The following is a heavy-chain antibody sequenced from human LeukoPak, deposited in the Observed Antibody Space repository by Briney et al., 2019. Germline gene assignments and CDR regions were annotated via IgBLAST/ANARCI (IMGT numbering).Heavy chain of an antibody. Sequence: SETLSLTCAVYGGSFSGYYWSWIRQPPGKGLEWIGEINHSGSTNYNPSLKSRVTISVDTSKNQFSLKLSSVTAADTAVYYCARGELGWMSAFDIWGQGTMATVSS. CDR3: ARGELGWMSAFDI. CDR2: INHSGST. J-gene: IGHJ3*02. V-gene: IGHV4-34*01. D-gene: IGHD7-27*01. CDR1: GGSFSGYY.